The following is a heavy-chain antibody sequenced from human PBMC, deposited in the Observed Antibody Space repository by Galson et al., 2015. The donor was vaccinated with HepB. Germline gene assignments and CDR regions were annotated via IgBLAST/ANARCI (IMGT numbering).Heavy chain of an antibody. Sequence: VKVSCKASGYPFTDYVVNWVRQAPGQGLEWMGWMNTNTGKPTYAPGFAGRFVFSLDTSVTTAYLQISSLETDDTAVYYCARSPLRFLDWLPYYDYYYMDVWGEGTTVTVSS. V-gene: IGHV7-4-1*02. CDR3: ARSPLRFLDWLPYYDYYYMDV. CDR2: MNTNTGKP. J-gene: IGHJ6*03. CDR1: GYPFTDYV. D-gene: IGHD3-3*01.